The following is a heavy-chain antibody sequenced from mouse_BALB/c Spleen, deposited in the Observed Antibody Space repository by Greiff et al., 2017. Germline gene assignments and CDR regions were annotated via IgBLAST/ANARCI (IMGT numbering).Heavy chain of an antibody. V-gene: IGHV1-12*01. CDR1: GYTFTSYN. CDR2: IYPGNGDT. Sequence: QVQLQQPGAELVKPGASVKMSCKASGYTFTSYNMHWVKQTPGQGLEWIGAIYPGNGDTSYNQKFKGKATLTADKSSSTAYMQLSSLTSEDSAVYYCTRSGKPFDYWGQGTTLTVSS. D-gene: IGHD1-3*01. CDR3: TRSGKPFDY. J-gene: IGHJ2*01.